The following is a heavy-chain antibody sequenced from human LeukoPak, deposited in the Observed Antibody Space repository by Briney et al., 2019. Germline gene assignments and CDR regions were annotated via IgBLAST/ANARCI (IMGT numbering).Heavy chain of an antibody. CDR3: AAPGGSSSSPWFDP. Sequence: GASLRLSCAASGFTFSSYAMSWVRQAPGKGLEWVSAISGSGGSTYYADSVKGRFTISRDNSKNTLYLQMNSLRAEDTAVYHCAAPGGSSSSPWFDPWGQGTLVTVSS. CDR1: GFTFSSYA. CDR2: ISGSGGST. V-gene: IGHV3-23*01. D-gene: IGHD6-6*01. J-gene: IGHJ5*02.